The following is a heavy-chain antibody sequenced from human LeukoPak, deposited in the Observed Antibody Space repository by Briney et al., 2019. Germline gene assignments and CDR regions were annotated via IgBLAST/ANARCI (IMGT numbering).Heavy chain of an antibody. V-gene: IGHV1-58*02. J-gene: IGHJ3*02. CDR3: AALVPVGDAFDI. CDR1: GFTFTSSA. D-gene: IGHD2-2*01. CDR2: IVVGSGNT. Sequence: ASVKVSCKASGFTFTSSAMQWVRQARGQCLEWIGWIVVGSGNTNYAQKFQERVTITRDMSTSTAYMELSSLRSEDTAVYYCAALVPVGDAFDIWGQGTMVTVSS.